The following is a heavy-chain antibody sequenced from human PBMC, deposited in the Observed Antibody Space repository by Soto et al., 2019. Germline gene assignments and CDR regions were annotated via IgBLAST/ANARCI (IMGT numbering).Heavy chain of an antibody. V-gene: IGHV1-69*13. CDR2: IIPIFCTA. CDR3: ASDGYRYGPYYYHYGMDX. J-gene: IGHJ6*02. Sequence: SVKVSCKTSGGTFSSYAISWVRQAPGQGLEWMGGIIPIFCTANYAQKFKGRVTITADESTSTAYMELSSLRSEDTAVYYCASDGYRYGPYYYHYGMDXWGQVTTVTVS. CDR1: GGTFSSYA. D-gene: IGHD5-18*01.